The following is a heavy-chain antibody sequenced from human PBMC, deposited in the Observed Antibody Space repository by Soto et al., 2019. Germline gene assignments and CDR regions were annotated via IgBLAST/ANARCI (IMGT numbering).Heavy chain of an antibody. J-gene: IGHJ4*02. CDR1: GFTFSSYA. CDR2: ISSSGSTI. V-gene: IGHV3-48*03. D-gene: IGHD3-10*01. CDR3: ASRGVLWFGEVDY. Sequence: EVQLVESGGGLVQPGGSLRLSCAASGFTFSSYAMNWVLQAPGKGLEWVSYISSSGSTIYYADSVKGRFTISIDNAKNSLYLQMNSLRAEDTAVYDCASRGVLWFGEVDYWGQGTLVTVSS.